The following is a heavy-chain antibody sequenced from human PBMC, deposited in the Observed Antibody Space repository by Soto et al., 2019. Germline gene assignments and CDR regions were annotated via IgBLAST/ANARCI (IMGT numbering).Heavy chain of an antibody. CDR1: GYIFVNYG. Sequence: QVQLVQSGDEVRKPGSSVKVSCKASGYIFVNYGIAWVRQAPGQGLEWMGWISPYSGNTHYASKAQGSLPMXTXTXXSTAYMDLGSLTSDATAVYYCAMVDNCVTPTPQDVWGQGTTVTVSS. J-gene: IGHJ6*02. V-gene: IGHV1-18*01. D-gene: IGHD5-12*01. CDR3: AMVDNCVTPTPQDV. CDR2: ISPYSGNT.